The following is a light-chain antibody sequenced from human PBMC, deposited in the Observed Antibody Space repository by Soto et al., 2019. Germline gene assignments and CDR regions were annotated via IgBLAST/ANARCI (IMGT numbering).Light chain of an antibody. CDR1: QSVRSN. Sequence: EIVMTQSPATLSVSPLEIATLSFRAIQSVRSNLAWYQQKPGRAPRLLMYGASNRVTGVPARFSGSGSGTDFTLTISSLEPEDAAVYYCQQRSNWPPITFGQGTRLEIK. J-gene: IGKJ5*01. CDR2: GAS. CDR3: QQRSNWPPIT. V-gene: IGKV3-11*01.